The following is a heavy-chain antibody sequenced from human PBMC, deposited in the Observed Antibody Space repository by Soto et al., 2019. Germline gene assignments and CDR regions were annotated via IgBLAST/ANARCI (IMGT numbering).Heavy chain of an antibody. CDR3: AKDGPDSSDAFDV. D-gene: IGHD2-2*01. CDR1: GFTFRTYS. V-gene: IGHV3-23*01. CDR2: IGGSGDTT. Sequence: EVQLLESGGGLVQPGGSLRLSCVATGFTFRTYSMSWVRQSPGKGLEWVSGIGGSGDTTYYADSVKGRFTISRDNSRNSLYLHMTRLRADDTATYYCAKDGPDSSDAFDVWGQGTVVSVSA. J-gene: IGHJ3*01.